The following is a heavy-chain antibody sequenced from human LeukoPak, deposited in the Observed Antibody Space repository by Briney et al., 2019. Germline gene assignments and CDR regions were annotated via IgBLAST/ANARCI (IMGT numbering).Heavy chain of an antibody. CDR3: ARQSAGDFDY. V-gene: IGHV4-39*01. J-gene: IGHJ4*02. CDR2: IYYSGST. D-gene: IGHD6-13*01. Sequence: SETLSLTCTVSGGSISSSSYYWGWIRQPPGKGLEWIGSIYYSGSTYYNPSLRSRVTISVDTSKNQFSLKLSSVTAADTAVYYCARQSAGDFDYWGQGTLVTVSS. CDR1: GGSISSSSYY.